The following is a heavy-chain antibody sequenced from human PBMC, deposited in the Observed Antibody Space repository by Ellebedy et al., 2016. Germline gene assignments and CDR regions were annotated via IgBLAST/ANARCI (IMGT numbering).Heavy chain of an antibody. CDR2: INQDGSEK. CDR1: GFTFSSDW. CDR3: VRGWFGDYVGGNWFDP. Sequence: GESLKISCAASGFTFSSDWMSWVRQAPRRGLDWVANINQDGSEKYYVDSVKGRFTISRDNAKNSLYLQMNSLRAEDTAIYYCVRGWFGDYVGGNWFDPWGQGTLVTVSS. V-gene: IGHV3-7*01. J-gene: IGHJ5*02. D-gene: IGHD3-10*01.